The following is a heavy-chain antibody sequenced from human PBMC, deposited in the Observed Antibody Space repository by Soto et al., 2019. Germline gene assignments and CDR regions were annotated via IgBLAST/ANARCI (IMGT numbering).Heavy chain of an antibody. CDR1: GFTFSSYA. J-gene: IGHJ4*02. Sequence: GGSLRLSCAASGFTFSSYAMSWVRQAPGKGLEWVSAISGSGGSTYYADSVKGRFTISRDNSKNTLYLQMNSLRAEETAVYYCAKDLPVLGSYGFISSSSTQYYFDYWGQGTLVTVSS. D-gene: IGHD6-6*01. V-gene: IGHV3-23*01. CDR3: AKDLPVLGSYGFISSSSTQYYFDY. CDR2: ISGSGGST.